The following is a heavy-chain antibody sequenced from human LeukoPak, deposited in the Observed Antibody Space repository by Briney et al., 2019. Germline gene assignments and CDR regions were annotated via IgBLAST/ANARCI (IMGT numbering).Heavy chain of an antibody. Sequence: GGSLTLTCAVSGFRVSYYYMSWVRQAPGKGLEWVGLIRDSGEAFYADFARGRFAISRDESENTLYLQMNSLRVEDTAVYFCARDRAANQDWVEFDPWGQGTPVIVSS. V-gene: IGHV3-66*03. CDR1: GFRVSYYY. J-gene: IGHJ5*02. CDR3: ARDRAANQDWVEFDP. D-gene: IGHD3/OR15-3a*01. CDR2: IRDSGEA.